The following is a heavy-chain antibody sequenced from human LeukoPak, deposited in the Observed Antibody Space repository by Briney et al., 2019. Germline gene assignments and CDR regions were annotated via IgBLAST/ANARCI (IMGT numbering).Heavy chain of an antibody. CDR2: TYYRSKWYN. CDR1: GDSVSSNSAA. J-gene: IGHJ6*02. V-gene: IGHV6-1*01. Sequence: SQTLSLTCAISGDSVSSNSAAWNWIRQSPSRGLEWLGRTYYRSKWYNDYAVSVKSRITINPDTSKNQFSLQLNSVTPEDTAVYYCARDSKLAARSNYYYYYGMDVWGQGTTVTVSS. CDR3: ARDSKLAARSNYYYYYGMDV. D-gene: IGHD6-6*01.